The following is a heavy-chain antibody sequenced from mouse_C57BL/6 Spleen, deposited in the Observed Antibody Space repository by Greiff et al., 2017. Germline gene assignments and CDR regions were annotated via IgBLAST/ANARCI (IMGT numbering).Heavy chain of an antibody. Sequence: QVQLQQPGAELVKPGASVKLSCKASGYTFTSYWMHWVKQRPGRGLEWIGRIDPNSGGTKYNEKFKSKATLTVDKPSSTAYMQLSSLTSEDSAVYECARSSGDYDGTAPSWFAYWGQGTLGTVSA. D-gene: IGHD2-4*01. V-gene: IGHV1-72*01. J-gene: IGHJ3*01. CDR2: IDPNSGGT. CDR1: GYTFTSYW. CDR3: ARSSGDYDGTAPSWFAY.